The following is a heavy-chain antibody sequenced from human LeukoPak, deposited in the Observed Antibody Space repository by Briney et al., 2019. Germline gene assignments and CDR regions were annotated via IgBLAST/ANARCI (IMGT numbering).Heavy chain of an antibody. CDR1: GGSIRSYC. Sequence: SETLCLSYTVSGGSIRSYCWSWVRQPAGKGLEWVGRIYTSGSAKYNLSPKSRVTMSVDTSKNQFSLKLISVTAADTAVYYCARCPCQLALDPWGQGTLVTVSS. CDR2: IYTSGSA. V-gene: IGHV4-4*07. CDR3: ARCPCQLALDP. J-gene: IGHJ5*02. D-gene: IGHD6-6*01.